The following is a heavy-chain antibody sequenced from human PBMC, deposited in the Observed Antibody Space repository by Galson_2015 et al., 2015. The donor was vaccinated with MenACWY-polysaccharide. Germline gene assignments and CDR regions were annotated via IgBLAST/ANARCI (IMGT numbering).Heavy chain of an antibody. V-gene: IGHV3-30*02. CDR2: IRYDGSNK. D-gene: IGHD2-15*01. Sequence: SLRLSCAASGFTFSSYGMHWVRQAPGKGLEWVAFIRYDGSNKYYADSVKGRFTISRDNSKNTLYLQMNSLRAEDTAVYYCAKPYCSGGSCYSLRHYYYGMDVWGQGTTVTVSS. CDR3: AKPYCSGGSCYSLRHYYYGMDV. CDR1: GFTFSSYG. J-gene: IGHJ6*02.